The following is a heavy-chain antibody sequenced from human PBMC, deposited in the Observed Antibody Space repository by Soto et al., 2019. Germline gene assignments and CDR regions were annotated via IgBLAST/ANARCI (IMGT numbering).Heavy chain of an antibody. J-gene: IGHJ4*02. V-gene: IGHV4-30-4*01. CDR2: IYCSGNT. Sequence: SETLSLTCTVCGGSMINGDYYWTWIRQPPGKGLEWIGYIYCSGNTYYNPSLKSRVMISVDTSKNQFSLNLSSVTAADTAVYYCASGYYDILTGRDTKYYFDYWGQGALVTVSS. CDR1: GGSMINGDYY. CDR3: ASGYYDILTGRDTKYYFDY. D-gene: IGHD3-9*01.